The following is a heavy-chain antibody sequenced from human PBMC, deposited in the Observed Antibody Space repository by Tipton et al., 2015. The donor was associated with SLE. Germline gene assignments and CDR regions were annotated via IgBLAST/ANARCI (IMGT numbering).Heavy chain of an antibody. V-gene: IGHV4-38-2*01. Sequence: TLSLTCAVSGYSISSGYYWGWIRQPPGKGLEWIGIINQGGGAYYNSSLKSRVTISVDTSKNQFSLKLSSVTAADTAVYYCARGWDYLDQAGIDYWGQGTLVTVSS. CDR1: GYSISSGYY. D-gene: IGHD1-7*01. CDR2: INQGGGA. CDR3: ARGWDYLDQAGIDY. J-gene: IGHJ4*02.